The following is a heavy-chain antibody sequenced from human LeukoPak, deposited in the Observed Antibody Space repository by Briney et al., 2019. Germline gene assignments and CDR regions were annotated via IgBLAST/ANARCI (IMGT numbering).Heavy chain of an antibody. D-gene: IGHD5-18*01. Sequence: PSETLSLTCTVPGGSISSYYWSWIRQPPGKGLEWIGYIYYSGSTNYNPSLKSRVPISVDTSKNQFSLKLSYVTAADTAVYYCARHGGYSYGWNYFDYWGQGTLVTVSS. J-gene: IGHJ4*02. CDR2: IYYSGST. V-gene: IGHV4-59*08. CDR3: ARHGGYSYGWNYFDY. CDR1: GGSISSYY.